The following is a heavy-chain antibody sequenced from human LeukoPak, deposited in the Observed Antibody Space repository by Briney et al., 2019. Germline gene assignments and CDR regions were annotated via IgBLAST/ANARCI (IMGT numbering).Heavy chain of an antibody. CDR3: ARVPLASYGSGSYYFDC. D-gene: IGHD3-10*01. J-gene: IGHJ4*02. V-gene: IGHV3-23*01. Sequence: GGSLRLSCAASGFTLSTYAMSWVRQAPGKGLEWVSVITGGSPSTYYADSVKGRFTISRDDAKNSLYLQLNSLRAEDTAFYYCARVPLASYGSGSYYFDCWGQGTLVTVSS. CDR1: GFTLSTYA. CDR2: ITGGSPST.